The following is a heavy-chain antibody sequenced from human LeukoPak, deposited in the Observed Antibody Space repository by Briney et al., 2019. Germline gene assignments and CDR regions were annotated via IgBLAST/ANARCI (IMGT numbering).Heavy chain of an antibody. J-gene: IGHJ4*02. Sequence: PETLSLTCTVSGGSISSSSYYWGWIRQPPGKGLEWIGSIYYSGSTYYNPSLKSRVTISVDTSKNQFSLKLSSVTAADTAVYYCARGRWELSYYFDYWGQGTLVTVSS. CDR2: IYYSGST. CDR3: ARGRWELSYYFDY. CDR1: GGSISSSSYY. V-gene: IGHV4-39*07. D-gene: IGHD1-26*01.